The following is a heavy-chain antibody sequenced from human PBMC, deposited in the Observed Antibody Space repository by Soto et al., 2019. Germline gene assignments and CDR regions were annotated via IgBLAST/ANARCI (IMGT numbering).Heavy chain of an antibody. Sequence: ASVKVSCKASGYSLTDYAMHWVRQAPGQRLEWMGWINAGNGDTMSSQSFHGRVSITRDTSARTVYLELSSLTSEDTAVYYCTRGVVVVVAATGAEYFHHWGQGTLVTVSS. CDR1: GYSLTDYA. J-gene: IGHJ1*01. V-gene: IGHV1-3*01. D-gene: IGHD2-15*01. CDR2: INAGNGDT. CDR3: TRGVVVVVAATGAEYFHH.